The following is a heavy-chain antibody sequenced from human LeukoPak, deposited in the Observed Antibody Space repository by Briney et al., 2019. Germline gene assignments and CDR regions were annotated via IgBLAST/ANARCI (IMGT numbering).Heavy chain of an antibody. CDR2: INHSVST. CDR1: GGSFSGYY. Sequence: SETLSLTCAVHGGSFSGYYASWIRQPPGKGREWIGEINHSVSTNYNPSPKSRVTISVDTSKNQFSLKLSSVTAADTAVYYCARVGYDSSGYYHMFDYWGQGTLVTVSS. J-gene: IGHJ4*02. V-gene: IGHV4-34*01. CDR3: ARVGYDSSGYYHMFDY. D-gene: IGHD3-22*01.